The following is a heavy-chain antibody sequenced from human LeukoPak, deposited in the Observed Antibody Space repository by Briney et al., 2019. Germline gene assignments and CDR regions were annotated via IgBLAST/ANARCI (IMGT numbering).Heavy chain of an antibody. V-gene: IGHV4-59*01. D-gene: IGHD3-22*01. CDR2: IYYSGST. CDR3: AALYTYYYDSSGYYNDFDY. J-gene: IGHJ4*02. CDR1: GGSISSYY. Sequence: SETLSLTCTVSGGSISSYYWSWIRQPPGKGLEWIGYIYYSGSTNHNPSLKSRVTISVDTSKNQFSLKLSSVTAADTAVYYCAALYTYYYDSSGYYNDFDYWGQGTLVTVSS.